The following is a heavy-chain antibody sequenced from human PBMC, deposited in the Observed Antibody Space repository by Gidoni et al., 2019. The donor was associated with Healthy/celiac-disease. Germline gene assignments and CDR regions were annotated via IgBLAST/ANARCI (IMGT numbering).Heavy chain of an antibody. CDR3: ARASILTGYFDY. J-gene: IGHJ4*02. CDR1: GGSISSGSYY. CDR2: IYTSGST. Sequence: QVQLQESGPGLVKPSQTLSLTCTVSGGSISSGSYYWSWIRQPAGKGLEWIGRIYTSGSTHSNPSLKSRVTMSVDTSKNQFSLKLSSVTAADTAVYYCARASILTGYFDYWGQGTLVTVSS. D-gene: IGHD3-9*01. V-gene: IGHV4-61*02.